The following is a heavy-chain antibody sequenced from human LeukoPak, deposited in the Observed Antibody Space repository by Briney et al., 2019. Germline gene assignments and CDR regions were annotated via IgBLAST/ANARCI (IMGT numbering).Heavy chain of an antibody. CDR3: ARDEYVLTSFDP. D-gene: IGHD3-16*01. J-gene: IGHJ5*02. CDR1: GYTFTAYY. Sequence: VASVKVSCKASGYTFTAYYMHWARQAPGQGLEWMGWINPNSGDTNYAQKFQGRVTMTRDTSISTAYMELTSLRSDDTAVYYCARDEYVLTSFDPWGQGTLVTVSS. V-gene: IGHV1-2*02. CDR2: INPNSGDT.